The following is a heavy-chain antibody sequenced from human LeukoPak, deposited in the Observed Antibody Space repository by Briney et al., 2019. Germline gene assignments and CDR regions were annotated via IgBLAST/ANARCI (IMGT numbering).Heavy chain of an antibody. Sequence: PGGSLRLSCAVSGFTFDDYAMHWVRQVPGKGLEWVSGINWNSDSIGYADSVKGRFTTSRDNAKNSLYLQMSSLRAEDTAVYYCARGPGVRIDYWGQGTLVTVSS. CDR2: INWNSDSI. V-gene: IGHV3-9*01. CDR1: GFTFDDYA. D-gene: IGHD1-14*01. CDR3: ARGPGVRIDY. J-gene: IGHJ4*02.